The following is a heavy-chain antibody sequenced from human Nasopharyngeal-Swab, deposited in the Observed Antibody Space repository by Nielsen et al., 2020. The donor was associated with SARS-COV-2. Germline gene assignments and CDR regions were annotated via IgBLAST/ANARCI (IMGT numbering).Heavy chain of an antibody. CDR1: GYTFTSYG. CDR2: ISAYNGNT. CDR3: ARDPGAIFGVVIYYYYGMDV. Sequence: ASVKVSCKASGYTFTSYGISWVRQAPGQGLEWMGWISAYNGNTNYAQKLQGRVTMTTDTSTSTAYMELRRLRSDDTAVYYCARDPGAIFGVVIYYYYGMDVWGQGTTVTVSS. D-gene: IGHD3-3*01. V-gene: IGHV1-18*01. J-gene: IGHJ6*02.